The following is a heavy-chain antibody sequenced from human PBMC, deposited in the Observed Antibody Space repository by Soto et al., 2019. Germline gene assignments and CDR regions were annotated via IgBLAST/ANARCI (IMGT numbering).Heavy chain of an antibody. Sequence: EVQLLESGGGLVQPGGSLRLSCAASGFTFSSYAMSWVRQAPGKGLEWVSAISGSGGSTYYADSVKGRFTISRDNSKNTLYLQMNSLRAEDTAVYYCANSSVAGTAANWFDPWGQGTLVTVSS. CDR3: ANSSVAGTAANWFDP. D-gene: IGHD6-19*01. J-gene: IGHJ5*02. CDR1: GFTFSSYA. V-gene: IGHV3-23*01. CDR2: ISGSGGST.